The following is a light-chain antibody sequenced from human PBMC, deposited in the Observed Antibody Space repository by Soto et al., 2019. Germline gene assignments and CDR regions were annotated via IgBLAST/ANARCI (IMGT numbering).Light chain of an antibody. CDR1: QSVSSN. Sequence: EIVMTQSPATLSVSPGERATLSCRASQSVSSNLAWYQQKPGQTPRLLIYDASSRAPGIPARFSGSGSGTDLTLTISSLQSEDFAVYYCQQYNNWPLTFGGGTNVELQ. V-gene: IGKV3-15*01. J-gene: IGKJ4*01. CDR3: QQYNNWPLT. CDR2: DAS.